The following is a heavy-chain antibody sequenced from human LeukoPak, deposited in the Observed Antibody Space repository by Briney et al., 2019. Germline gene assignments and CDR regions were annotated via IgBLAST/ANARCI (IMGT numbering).Heavy chain of an antibody. V-gene: IGHV3-66*01. J-gene: IGHJ6*02. Sequence: GGSLRLSCAVSGFTVTSNYMSCVRQAPGKGLEWVSVVYPGGFTYHADSVKARFTISRDTSKNRVYLQMNSLRAEDTAVYYCAIGGVMWRMDVWGQGTTVTVSS. CDR1: GFTVTSNY. CDR3: AIGGVMWRMDV. CDR2: VYPGGFT. D-gene: IGHD3-16*01.